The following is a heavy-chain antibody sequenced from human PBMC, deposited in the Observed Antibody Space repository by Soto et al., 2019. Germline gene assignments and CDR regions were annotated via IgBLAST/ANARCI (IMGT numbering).Heavy chain of an antibody. D-gene: IGHD6-13*01. J-gene: IGHJ6*02. Sequence: PGESLKISCKGSGYSFTSYWISWVRQMPGKGLEWMGRIDPSDSYTNYSPSFQGHVTISADKSISNAYLQWSSLKASDTAMYYCARNAGYSSPGDYYYGMDVWGQGTPVTVSS. CDR3: ARNAGYSSPGDYYYGMDV. CDR1: GYSFTSYW. CDR2: IDPSDSYT. V-gene: IGHV5-10-1*01.